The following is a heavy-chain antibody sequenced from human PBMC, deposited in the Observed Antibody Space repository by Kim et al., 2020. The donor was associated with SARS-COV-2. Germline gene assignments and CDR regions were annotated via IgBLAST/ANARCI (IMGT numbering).Heavy chain of an antibody. Sequence: ASVKVSCKASGYTFTDYFFHWVRQAPGQGLEYMGIINPSADYTTYPQKFQGRVTMTRDTSTSTVYMELSSLRSEDTAVYFCARELAGAYNFDYWGQGTL. V-gene: IGHV1-46*01. CDR3: ARELAGAYNFDY. J-gene: IGHJ4*02. CDR2: INPSADYT. D-gene: IGHD6-19*01. CDR1: GYTFTDYF.